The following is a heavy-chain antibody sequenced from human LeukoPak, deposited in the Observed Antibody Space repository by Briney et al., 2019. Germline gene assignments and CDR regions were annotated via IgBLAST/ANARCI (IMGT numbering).Heavy chain of an antibody. J-gene: IGHJ4*02. CDR3: VRGAGFITDY. D-gene: IGHD3-9*01. Sequence: PGGSLRLSCAASGFTFSSSWMHWVRQAPGKGLEWVANINQDVSEKYYVDSVKGRFTTSRDNARSSLYLQMNSLRAEDTAVYYCVRGAGFITDYWGQGTLVTVSS. CDR1: GFTFSSSW. CDR2: INQDVSEK. V-gene: IGHV3-7*01.